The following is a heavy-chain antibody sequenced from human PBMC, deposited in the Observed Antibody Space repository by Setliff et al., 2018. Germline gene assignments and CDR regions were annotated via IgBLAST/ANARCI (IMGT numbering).Heavy chain of an antibody. CDR2: ISPYNSNT. CDR3: ARDPSLYCSSTSCSPHWFDP. D-gene: IGHD2-2*01. V-gene: IGHV1-18*01. J-gene: IGHJ5*02. CDR1: GYTFATYG. Sequence: GASVKVSCKASGYTFATYGISWVRQAPGQGLEWMGWISPYNSNTNYAQNFQGRVTMTTDTSTSTAYMELRSLRSDDTAVYYCARDPSLYCSSTSCSPHWFDPWGQGTLVTVSS.